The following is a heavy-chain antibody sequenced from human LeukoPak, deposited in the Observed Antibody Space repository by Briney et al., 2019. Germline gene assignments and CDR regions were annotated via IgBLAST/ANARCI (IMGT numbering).Heavy chain of an antibody. CDR2: IYYSGST. Sequence: SETLSLTCTVSGGSISSYYWSWIRQPPGKGLERIGYIYYSGSTNYNPSLKSRVTISVDTSKNQFSLKLSSVTAADTAVYYCARSGYYDSSGHRQGWFDPWGQGTLVTVSS. V-gene: IGHV4-59*01. D-gene: IGHD3-22*01. CDR3: ARSGYYDSSGHRQGWFDP. J-gene: IGHJ5*02. CDR1: GGSISSYY.